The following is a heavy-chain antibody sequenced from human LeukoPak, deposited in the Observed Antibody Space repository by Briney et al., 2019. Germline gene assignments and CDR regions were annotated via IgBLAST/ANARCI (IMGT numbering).Heavy chain of an antibody. J-gene: IGHJ3*02. CDR3: AKHLGLCSSTSCFPLDAFDI. CDR2: IYSGGTT. D-gene: IGHD2-2*01. V-gene: IGHV3-53*01. Sequence: GGSLRLSCAASGFSVSSNYVSWVRQAPGKGLEWVSVIYSGGTTYYADSVKGRFTISRDNSKNTLYLQMNSLRAEDTAVYYCAKHLGLCSSTSCFPLDAFDIWGQGTMVTVSS. CDR1: GFSVSSNY.